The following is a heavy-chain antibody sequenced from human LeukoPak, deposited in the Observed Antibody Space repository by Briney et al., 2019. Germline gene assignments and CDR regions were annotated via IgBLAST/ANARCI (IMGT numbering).Heavy chain of an antibody. CDR2: ISYDGSNK. D-gene: IGHD5-12*01. CDR1: GFTFSSYA. J-gene: IGHJ5*02. Sequence: QSGGSLRLSCAASGFTFSSYAMHWVRQAPGKGLEWVAVISYDGSNKYYADSVKGRFTISRDNSKNTLYLQMNSLRAEDTAVYYCATEYSGGFDPWGQGTLVTVSS. CDR3: ATEYSGGFDP. V-gene: IGHV3-30-3*01.